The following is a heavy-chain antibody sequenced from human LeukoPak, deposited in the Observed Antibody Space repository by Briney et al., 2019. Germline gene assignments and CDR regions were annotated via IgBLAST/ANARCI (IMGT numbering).Heavy chain of an antibody. J-gene: IGHJ4*02. CDR2: ISAYNGNT. CDR1: GYTFTIYG. V-gene: IGHV1-18*01. CDR3: ARDQQWLDPARHGFDY. Sequence: ASVKVPCKASGYTFTIYGISWVRQAPGQGLEWMGWISAYNGNTNYAQKLQGRVTMTTDTSTSTAYMELRSLRSDDTAVYYCARDQQWLDPARHGFDYWGQGTLVTVSS. D-gene: IGHD6-19*01.